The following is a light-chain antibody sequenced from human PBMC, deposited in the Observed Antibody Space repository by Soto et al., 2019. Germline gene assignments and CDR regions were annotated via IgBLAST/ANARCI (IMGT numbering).Light chain of an antibody. CDR2: DAS. CDR1: QSISSW. V-gene: IGKV1-5*01. Sequence: DIQMTQSPSTLSASVGDRVTITCRASQSISSWLAWYQQKPGKAPKFLIYDASTLESGVPSRFSGSGFGTEFSLTISSLQPDDFGSYYCQHMRTFGQGTKVDNK. J-gene: IGKJ1*01. CDR3: QHMRT.